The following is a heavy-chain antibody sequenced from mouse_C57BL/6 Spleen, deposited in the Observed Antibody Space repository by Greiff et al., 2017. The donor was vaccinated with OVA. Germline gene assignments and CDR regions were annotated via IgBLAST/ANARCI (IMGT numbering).Heavy chain of an antibody. J-gene: IGHJ2*01. CDR1: GYSFTDYN. CDR2: INPNYGTT. D-gene: IGHD1-1*01. Sequence: VHVKQSGPELVKPGASVKISCKASGYSFTDYNMNWVKQSNGKSLEWIGVINPNYGTTSYNQKFKGKATLTVDQSSSTAYMQLNSLTSEDSAVYYCARGGYYGSNLYYFDYWGQGTTLTVSS. CDR3: ARGGYYGSNLYYFDY. V-gene: IGHV1-39*01.